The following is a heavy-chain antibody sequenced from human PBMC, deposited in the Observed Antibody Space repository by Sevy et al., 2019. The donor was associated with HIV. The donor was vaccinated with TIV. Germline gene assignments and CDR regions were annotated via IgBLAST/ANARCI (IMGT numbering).Heavy chain of an antibody. Sequence: GGSLRLSCAASGFTFSSYSMNWVRQAPGKGLEWVSSISSSSSYIYYADSVKGRFTISRDNAKNSLYLQMNSLRAEDTAVYYCARILGQGRLGYGGNSYDYWGQGTMVTVSS. CDR2: ISSSSSYI. V-gene: IGHV3-21*04. CDR3: ARILGQGRLGYGGNSYDY. J-gene: IGHJ4*02. D-gene: IGHD2-15*01. CDR1: GFTFSSYS.